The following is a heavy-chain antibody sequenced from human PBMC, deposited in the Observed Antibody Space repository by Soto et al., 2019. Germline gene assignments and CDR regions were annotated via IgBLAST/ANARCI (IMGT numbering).Heavy chain of an antibody. Sequence: QVQLVQPGPEVKKPGSSVKVSCKASGGTFSSYVFSWVRQAPGQGLEWMGRITPVFGTTRYAQKFPGRVTIRAYESTTTIYVELSSLKSKDTAMYYCGRVLTSDLWCQGALVSVS. CDR1: GGTFSSYV. V-gene: IGHV1-69*18. CDR3: GRVLTSDL. J-gene: IGHJ5*02. CDR2: ITPVFGTT. D-gene: IGHD3-10*01.